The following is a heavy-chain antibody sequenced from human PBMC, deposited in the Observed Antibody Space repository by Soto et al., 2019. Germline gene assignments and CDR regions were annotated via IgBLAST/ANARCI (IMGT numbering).Heavy chain of an antibody. Sequence: GASVKVSCKASGGTFSSYAISWVRQAPGQGLEWMGGIIPIFGSANYAQKFQGRVTITADESTSTAYMELSSLRSEDTAVYYCARISSGDTAMPRKYYYGMDVWGQGTTVTVS. J-gene: IGHJ6*02. V-gene: IGHV1-69*13. CDR2: IIPIFGSA. CDR3: ARISSGDTAMPRKYYYGMDV. CDR1: GGTFSSYA. D-gene: IGHD5-18*01.